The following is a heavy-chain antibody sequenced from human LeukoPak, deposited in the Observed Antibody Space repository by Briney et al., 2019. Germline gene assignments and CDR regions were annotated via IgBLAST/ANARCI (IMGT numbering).Heavy chain of an antibody. CDR3: TTEPIYSSTVNWFDP. Sequence: GGSLRLSCAASGFTFDDSGMSWVRQAPGKGLEWVSGINWTGGSTGYADSVKGRFTISRDNAKNSLYLQMNSLKTEDTAVYYCTTEPIYSSTVNWFDPWGQGTLVTVSS. V-gene: IGHV3-20*04. CDR2: INWTGGST. CDR1: GFTFDDSG. D-gene: IGHD6-13*01. J-gene: IGHJ5*02.